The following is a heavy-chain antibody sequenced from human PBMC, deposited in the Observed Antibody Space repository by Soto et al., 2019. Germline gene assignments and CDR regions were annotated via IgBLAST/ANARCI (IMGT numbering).Heavy chain of an antibody. CDR2: ISAYNGNT. D-gene: IGHD2-2*01. Sequence: ASVKVSCKASGYTFTSYGISWVRQAPGQGLEWMGWISAYNGNTNYAQKLQGRVTMTTDTSTSTAYMELRSLRSDDTAVYYCARGPGGIPAAYYYYYGMDVWGQGTTVTVSS. CDR3: ARGPGGIPAAYYYYYGMDV. V-gene: IGHV1-18*04. CDR1: GYTFTSYG. J-gene: IGHJ6*02.